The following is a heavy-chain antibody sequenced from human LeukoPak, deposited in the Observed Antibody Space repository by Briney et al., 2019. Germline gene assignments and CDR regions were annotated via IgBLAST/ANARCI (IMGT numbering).Heavy chain of an antibody. CDR1: GFMFDNFW. D-gene: IGHD3-9*01. J-gene: IGHJ6*02. CDR2: IRQDGGQK. V-gene: IGHV3-7*04. CDR3: VRVLAVLVAVYYYYGLDV. Sequence: GGSLRLSCAASGFMFDNFWMSWVRQAPGKGLEWVANIRQDGGQKYYVDSVKGRFTISRDNAKSSLYLQMNRLRVEDTAVYFCVRVLAVLVAVYYYYGLDVWGQGTTVTVS.